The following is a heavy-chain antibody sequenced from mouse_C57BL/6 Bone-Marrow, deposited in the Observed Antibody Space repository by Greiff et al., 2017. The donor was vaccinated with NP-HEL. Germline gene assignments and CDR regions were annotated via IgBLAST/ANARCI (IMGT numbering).Heavy chain of an antibody. Sequence: DVKLVESGGDLVKPGGSLKLSCAASGFTFSSYGMSWVRQTPDKRLEWVATISSGGSYTYYPDSVKGRFTISRDNAKNTLYLQMSSLKSEDTAMYYCARNYGSSGYWGQGTTLTVSS. CDR1: GFTFSSYG. CDR2: ISSGGSYT. D-gene: IGHD1-1*01. CDR3: ARNYGSSGY. J-gene: IGHJ2*01. V-gene: IGHV5-6*02.